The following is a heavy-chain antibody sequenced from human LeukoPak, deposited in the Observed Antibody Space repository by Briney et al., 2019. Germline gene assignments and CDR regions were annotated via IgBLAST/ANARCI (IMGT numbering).Heavy chain of an antibody. V-gene: IGHV3-74*01. D-gene: IGHD3-22*01. CDR3: ARHVVAVGFDY. Sequence: GGSLRLSCAASGFTFSRSWMHWVRQAPGKGLVWVSRINDDGSTTYYADSVKGRFTISRDNSKNTLYLQMNSLRAEDTAVYYCARHVVAVGFDYWGQGTLVTVSS. CDR1: GFTFSRSW. CDR2: INDDGSTT. J-gene: IGHJ4*02.